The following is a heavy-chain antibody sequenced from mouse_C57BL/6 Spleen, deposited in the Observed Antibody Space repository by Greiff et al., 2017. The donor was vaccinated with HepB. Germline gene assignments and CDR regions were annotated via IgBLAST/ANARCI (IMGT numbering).Heavy chain of an antibody. D-gene: IGHD2-3*01. J-gene: IGHJ2*01. Sequence: DVMLVESEGGLVQPGSSMKLSCTASGFTFSDYYMAWVRQVPEKGLEWVANINYDGSSTYYLDSLKSRFIISRDNAKNILYLQMSSLKSEDTATYYCARGGWSTFDYWGQGTTLTVSS. CDR3: ARGGWSTFDY. V-gene: IGHV5-16*01. CDR2: INYDGSST. CDR1: GFTFSDYY.